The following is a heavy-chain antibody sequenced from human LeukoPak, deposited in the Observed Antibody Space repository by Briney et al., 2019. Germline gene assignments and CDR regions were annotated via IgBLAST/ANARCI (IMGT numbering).Heavy chain of an antibody. CDR2: IYYSGST. CDR3: ARSVAAGTDFDY. V-gene: IGHV4-39*01. Sequence: SETLSLTCTVSGGSISSSSYYRGWIRQPPGKGLEWIGSIYYSGSTYYNPSLKSRVTISVDTSKNQFSLKLSSVTAADTAVYYCARSVAAGTDFDYWGQGTLVTVSS. J-gene: IGHJ4*02. CDR1: GGSISSSSYY. D-gene: IGHD6-13*01.